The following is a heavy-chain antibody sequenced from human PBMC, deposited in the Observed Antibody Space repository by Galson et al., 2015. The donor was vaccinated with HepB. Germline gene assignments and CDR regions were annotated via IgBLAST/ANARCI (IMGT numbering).Heavy chain of an antibody. CDR3: ARPQLGESGDNYGLGYFDY. Sequence: QSGAEVKKPGESLKISCKGSGYSFTSYWIGWVRQMPGKGLEWMGIIYPGDSDTRYSPSFQGQVTISADKSISTAYLQWSSLKASDTAMYYCARPQLGESGDNYGLGYFDYWGQGTLVTVSS. CDR1: GYSFTSYW. V-gene: IGHV5-51*01. CDR2: IYPGDSDT. J-gene: IGHJ4*02. D-gene: IGHD5-18*01.